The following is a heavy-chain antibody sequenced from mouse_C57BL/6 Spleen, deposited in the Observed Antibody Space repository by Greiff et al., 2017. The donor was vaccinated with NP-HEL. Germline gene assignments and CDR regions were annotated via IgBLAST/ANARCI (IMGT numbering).Heavy chain of an antibody. J-gene: IGHJ4*01. V-gene: IGHV1-39*01. CDR1: GYSFTDYN. Sequence: VQLQQSGPELVKPGASVKISCKASGYSFTDYNMNWVKQSNGKRLEWIGVINPNYGTTSYNQKFKGKATLTVDRSSSTAYMQLNSLTSEDSAVYYCAREGGAGGYYAMGYWGQGTSVTVSS. CDR2: INPNYGTT. CDR3: AREGGAGGYYAMGY.